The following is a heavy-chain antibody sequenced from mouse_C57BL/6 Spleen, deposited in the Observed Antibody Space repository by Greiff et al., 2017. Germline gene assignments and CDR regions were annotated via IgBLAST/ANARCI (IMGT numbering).Heavy chain of an antibody. CDR3: ARDYDGGFAY. CDR2: IYPSDSET. CDR1: GYTFTSYW. Sequence: VQLQQSGAELVRPGSSVKLSCKASGYTFTSYWMDWVKQRPGQGLEWIGNIYPSDSETHYNQKFKDKATLTVDKSSSTAYMQLSSLTSEDSAVYYCARDYDGGFAYWGQGTLVTVSA. V-gene: IGHV1-61*01. J-gene: IGHJ3*01. D-gene: IGHD2-4*01.